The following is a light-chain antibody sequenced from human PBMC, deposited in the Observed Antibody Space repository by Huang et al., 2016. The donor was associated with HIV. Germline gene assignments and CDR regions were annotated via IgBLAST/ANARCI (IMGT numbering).Light chain of an antibody. J-gene: IGKJ2*01. Sequence: EVVLTQSPATLSLSPGERATLSCRASQGVSSSFAGYQQKPGQAPRRLIYAASVRATGIPARFSGSASGTDFTLTISSLEPEDFAVYYCQQRRNWPPYTFGQGTKLEIK. CDR3: QQRRNWPPYT. CDR2: AAS. CDR1: QGVSSS. V-gene: IGKV3-11*01.